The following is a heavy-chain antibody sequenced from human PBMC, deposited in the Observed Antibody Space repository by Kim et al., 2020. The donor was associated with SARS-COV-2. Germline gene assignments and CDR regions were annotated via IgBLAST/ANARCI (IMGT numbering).Heavy chain of an antibody. V-gene: IGHV4-59*13. D-gene: IGHD3-10*01. CDR1: GGSLSSSY. J-gene: IGHJ6*02. Sequence: SETLSLTCTVSGGSLSSSYWSWIRQPPGKGLEWIGYIYYSGSTNYNPPLKSRVTISVDTSKNQFSLKLSSVTAADTAVYYCARGDGEGSYYYYYGMDVWGQGTTVTVSS. CDR2: IYYSGST. CDR3: ARGDGEGSYYYYYGMDV.